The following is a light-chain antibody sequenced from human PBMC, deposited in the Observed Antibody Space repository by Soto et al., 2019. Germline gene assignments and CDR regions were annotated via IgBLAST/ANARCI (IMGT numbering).Light chain of an antibody. Sequence: EIVMTQSPATLSVSPGERATLSCRASQSVNNNLAWYQQKPGQVPRLLIYHASTGATGIPARFSGSGSGTELPLTISSVQSEEFAVYCCQQYNDWPLTFGGGTKVEIK. CDR1: QSVNNN. CDR2: HAS. CDR3: QQYNDWPLT. V-gene: IGKV3-15*01. J-gene: IGKJ4*01.